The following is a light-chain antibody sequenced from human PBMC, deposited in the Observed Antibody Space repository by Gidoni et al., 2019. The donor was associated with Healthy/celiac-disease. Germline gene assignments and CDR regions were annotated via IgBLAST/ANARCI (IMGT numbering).Light chain of an antibody. CDR1: RSDVGGYNY. V-gene: IGLV2-14*01. J-gene: IGLJ2*01. CDR2: EVS. CDR3: SSYTSSSTDVV. Sequence: PGQSLTISCTGTRSDVGGYNYVSWYQQHPGKAPKLMIYEVSNRPSGVSTRFSGSKSGNTASLTISGLQAEDEADYYCSSYTSSSTDVVFGGWTKLTVL.